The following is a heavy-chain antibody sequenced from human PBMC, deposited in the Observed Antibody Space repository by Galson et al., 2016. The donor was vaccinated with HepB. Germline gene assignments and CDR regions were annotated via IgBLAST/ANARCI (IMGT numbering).Heavy chain of an antibody. J-gene: IGHJ4*02. D-gene: IGHD5-18*01. CDR2: ISYDGSNK. CDR1: EFTFSTYA. CDR3: AKDIRSYGLFGRFDY. Sequence: SLRLSCAASEFTFSTYAIHWVRQAPGKGLEWVAVISYDGSNKYYADSVKGRFTISRDNSKNTLYLQMNSLRAEDTAVYYCAKDIRSYGLFGRFDYWGQGTLVTVSS. V-gene: IGHV3-30*04.